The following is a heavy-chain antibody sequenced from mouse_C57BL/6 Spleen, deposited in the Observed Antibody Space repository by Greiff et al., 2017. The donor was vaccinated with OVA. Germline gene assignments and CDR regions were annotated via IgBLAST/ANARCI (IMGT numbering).Heavy chain of an antibody. Sequence: DVKLVESGGGLVKPGGSLKLSCAASGFTFSDYGMHWVRQAPEKGLEWVAYISSGSSTIYYADTVKGRFTISRDNAKNTLFLQMTSLRTEDTAMYYCARRANFDYWGQGTTLTVSS. V-gene: IGHV5-17*01. D-gene: IGHD3-1*01. CDR2: ISSGSSTI. J-gene: IGHJ2*01. CDR1: GFTFSDYG. CDR3: ARRANFDY.